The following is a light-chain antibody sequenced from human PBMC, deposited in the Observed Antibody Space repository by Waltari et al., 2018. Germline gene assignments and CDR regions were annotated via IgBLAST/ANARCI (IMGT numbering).Light chain of an antibody. V-gene: IGLV1-40*01. CDR1: GSNIGAGVD. CDR2: GRT. Sequence: QSVLTQAPSMSGAPGQRVTISCTGSGSNIGAGVDAHWYQQLPRADPKLLIYGRTSRPLGVPDRFFGSTSGTSASLVIIGLQPEDEAVYYCQSYDTSLSGVFGGGTKLTVL. CDR3: QSYDTSLSGV. J-gene: IGLJ3*02.